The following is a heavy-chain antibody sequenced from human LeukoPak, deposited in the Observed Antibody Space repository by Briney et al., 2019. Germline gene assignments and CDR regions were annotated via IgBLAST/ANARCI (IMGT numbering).Heavy chain of an antibody. Sequence: TTSETLSLTCTVSGGSISSSSYYWGWIRQPPGKGLEWIGSIYYSGSTYYNPSLKSRVTISVDTSKNQFSLKLSSVTAADTAVYYCPRRDYFDYWGQGTLVTVSS. V-gene: IGHV4-39*01. CDR2: IYYSGST. CDR3: PRRDYFDY. CDR1: GGSISSSSYY. J-gene: IGHJ4*02.